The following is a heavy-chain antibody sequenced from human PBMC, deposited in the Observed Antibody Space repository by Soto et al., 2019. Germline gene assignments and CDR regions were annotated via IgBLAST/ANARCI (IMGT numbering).Heavy chain of an antibody. CDR2: IYYSGST. D-gene: IGHD3-10*01. V-gene: IGHV4-59*08. Sequence: SWIRQPPVKGLEWIGYIYYSGSTNYNPSLKSRVTISVDTSKNQFSLKLSSVTAADTAVYYCTRHYGSGLDYRGKGTLVPVSS. CDR3: TRHYGSGLDY. J-gene: IGHJ4*02.